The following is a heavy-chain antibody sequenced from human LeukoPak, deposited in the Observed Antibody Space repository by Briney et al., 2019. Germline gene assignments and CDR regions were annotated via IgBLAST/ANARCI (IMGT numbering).Heavy chain of an antibody. Sequence: PGGSLRLSCAASGFTFSSYGMHWVRQAPGKGLEWVAFIRYDGSNKYYADSVKGRFTISRDNSKNTLYLQMNSLRAEDTAVYYCAKADIVVVPIWFDPWGQGTLVTVSS. D-gene: IGHD2-2*01. V-gene: IGHV3-30*02. CDR2: IRYDGSNK. CDR3: AKADIVVVPIWFDP. CDR1: GFTFSSYG. J-gene: IGHJ5*02.